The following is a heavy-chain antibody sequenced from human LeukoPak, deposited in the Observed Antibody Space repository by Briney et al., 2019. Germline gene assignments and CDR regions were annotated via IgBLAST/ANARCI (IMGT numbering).Heavy chain of an antibody. Sequence: PSETLSLTCTVSGGSISSYYWSWIRQPPGKGLEWIGYIYYSGSTNYNPSLKSRVTISVDTSKNQFSLKLSSVTAADTAVYYCARIAPSSDYDYGDYVGPGAFDIWGQGTMVTVSS. V-gene: IGHV4-59*12. D-gene: IGHD4-17*01. CDR3: ARIAPSSDYDYGDYVGPGAFDI. CDR2: IYYSGST. J-gene: IGHJ3*02. CDR1: GGSISSYY.